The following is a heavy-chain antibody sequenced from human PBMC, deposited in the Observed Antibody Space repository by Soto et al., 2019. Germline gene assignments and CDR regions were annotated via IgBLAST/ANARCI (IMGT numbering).Heavy chain of an antibody. CDR1: GYTFTGYY. Sequence: AASVKVSCKASGYTFTGYYMHWVRQAPGQGLEWMGWINPNSGGTNYAQKFQGWATMTRDTSISTAYMELSRLRSDDTAVYYCARDVGVTVTTFYYGMDVWGQGTTVTVSS. D-gene: IGHD4-4*01. CDR2: INPNSGGT. V-gene: IGHV1-2*04. J-gene: IGHJ6*02. CDR3: ARDVGVTVTTFYYGMDV.